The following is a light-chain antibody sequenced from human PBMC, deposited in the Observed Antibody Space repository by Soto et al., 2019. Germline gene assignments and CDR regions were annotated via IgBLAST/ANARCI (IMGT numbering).Light chain of an antibody. J-gene: IGLJ2*01. Sequence: SALTQPASVSGSPGQSITISCTGTSSDIGGYNYVSWYLQHPGKAPKLLIYEVNNRPSGVSNRFSGSRSGNTASLTISGLQTEDEADYYCSSFTGGSTLVVFGGGTKLTVL. CDR2: EVN. CDR1: SSDIGGYNY. V-gene: IGLV2-14*01. CDR3: SSFTGGSTLVV.